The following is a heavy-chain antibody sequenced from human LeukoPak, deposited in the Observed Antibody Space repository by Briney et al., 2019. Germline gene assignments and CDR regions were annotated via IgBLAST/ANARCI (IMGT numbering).Heavy chain of an antibody. CDR2: IYYSGST. Sequence: PSETLSLTCTVSGGSVSSYYWSWIRQPPGKGLEWIGYIYYSGSTNYNPSLKSRVTISVDTSKNQFSLKLSSVTAADTAVYYCARVAHHRYSGGAGSLDYWGQGTLVTVSS. D-gene: IGHD6-19*01. CDR3: ARVAHHRYSGGAGSLDY. CDR1: GGSVSSYY. J-gene: IGHJ4*02. V-gene: IGHV4-59*02.